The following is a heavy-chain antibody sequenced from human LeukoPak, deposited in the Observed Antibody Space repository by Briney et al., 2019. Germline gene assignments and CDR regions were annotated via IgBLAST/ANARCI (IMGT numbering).Heavy chain of an antibody. CDR2: IIPILGIA. J-gene: IGHJ4*02. D-gene: IGHD2-15*01. CDR1: GGTFSSYA. Sequence: VASVKVSCKASGGTFSSYAISWVRQAPRQGLEWMGRIIPILGIANYAQKFQGRVTITADKSTSTAYMELSSLRSEDTAVYYCARSSVVAAEYYFDYWGQGALVTVSS. V-gene: IGHV1-69*04. CDR3: ARSSVVAAEYYFDY.